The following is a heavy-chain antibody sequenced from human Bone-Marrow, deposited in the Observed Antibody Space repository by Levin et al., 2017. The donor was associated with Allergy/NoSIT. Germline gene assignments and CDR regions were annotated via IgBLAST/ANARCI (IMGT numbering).Heavy chain of an antibody. CDR2: ISSSNTYI. CDR1: GFTFSTYT. J-gene: IGHJ4*02. CDR3: ARDFYYYGSGDTPDLYYFDY. D-gene: IGHD3-10*01. V-gene: IGHV3-21*01. Sequence: GGSLRLSCAASGFTFSTYTMHWVRQAPGKGLEWVSAISSSNTYIYYSDSVKGRFTISRDNAKNSLYLQMNSLRAEDTAVYYCARDFYYYGSGDTPDLYYFDYWGQGTLVTVSS.